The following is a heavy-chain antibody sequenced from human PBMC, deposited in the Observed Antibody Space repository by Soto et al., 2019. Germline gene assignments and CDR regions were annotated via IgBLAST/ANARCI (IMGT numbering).Heavy chain of an antibody. Sequence: EVQLVESGGGLVQPGGSLKLSCAASGFTFSASAMHWVRQASGKGLEWVGRIRSRANSYATSYGASVKGRFTISRDDSKNTAYLQMNSLKAEDTAVYYCTRRDHDFFTGPIRFDPWGQGTLVIVSS. CDR1: GFTFSASA. CDR2: IRSRANSYAT. D-gene: IGHD3-9*01. CDR3: TRRDHDFFTGPIRFDP. V-gene: IGHV3-73*02. J-gene: IGHJ5*02.